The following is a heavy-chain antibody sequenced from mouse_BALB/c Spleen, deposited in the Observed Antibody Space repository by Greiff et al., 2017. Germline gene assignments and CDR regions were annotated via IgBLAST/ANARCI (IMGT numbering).Heavy chain of an antibody. CDR3: ARWSYDGYYLDY. J-gene: IGHJ2*01. V-gene: IGHV1S81*02. CDR1: GYTFTSYW. Sequence: VQLQQPGAELVKPGASVKLSCKASGYTFTSYWMHWVKQRPGQGLEWIGEINPSNGRTNYNEKFKSKATLTVDKSSSTAYMQLSSLTSEDSAVYYCARWSYDGYYLDYWGQGTTLTVSS. CDR2: INPSNGRT. D-gene: IGHD2-3*01.